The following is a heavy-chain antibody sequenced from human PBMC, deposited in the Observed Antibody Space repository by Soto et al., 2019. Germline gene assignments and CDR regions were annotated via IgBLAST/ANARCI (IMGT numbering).Heavy chain of an antibody. CDR2: IKSKTDGGTT. CDR3: TTDPSDWLARLDY. V-gene: IGHV3-15*01. D-gene: IGHD3-9*01. Sequence: GGSLRLSCPASGFTFRNAGMSWVRQAPGKGLEWVGRIKSKTDGGTTDYAAPVKGRFTISRDDSKNTLYLQMNSLKTDYTAVYYRTTDPSDWLARLDYWGQGTPVTVSS. CDR1: GFTFRNAG. J-gene: IGHJ4*02.